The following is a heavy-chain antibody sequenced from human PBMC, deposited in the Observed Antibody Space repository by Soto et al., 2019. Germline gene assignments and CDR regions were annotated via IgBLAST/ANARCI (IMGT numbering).Heavy chain of an antibody. D-gene: IGHD3-22*01. V-gene: IGHV4-39*01. CDR3: ARLYYYDSSGYANWFDP. J-gene: IGHJ5*02. Sequence: SETLSLTCTVSGGSISSSSYYWGWKSQPPGKGLEWIGSIYYSGSTYYNPSLKSRVTISVDTSKNQFSLKLSSVTAADTAVYYCARLYYYDSSGYANWFDPWGQGTLVTVSS. CDR2: IYYSGST. CDR1: GGSISSSSYY.